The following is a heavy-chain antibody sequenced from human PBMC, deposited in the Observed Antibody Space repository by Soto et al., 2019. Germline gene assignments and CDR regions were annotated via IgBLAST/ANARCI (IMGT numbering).Heavy chain of an antibody. Sequence: QVQLQESGPGLVKPSQTLSLTCTVSGGSISSGGYYWSWIRQHPGKGLEWIGDIYYSGSTYYNPSLXSXLTISVDTSKNQFSLKLSSVTAADTAVYYCARDWGRDGCFDYWGQGTLVTVSS. CDR1: GGSISSGGYY. J-gene: IGHJ4*02. D-gene: IGHD3-16*01. V-gene: IGHV4-31*03. CDR2: IYYSGST. CDR3: ARDWGRDGCFDY.